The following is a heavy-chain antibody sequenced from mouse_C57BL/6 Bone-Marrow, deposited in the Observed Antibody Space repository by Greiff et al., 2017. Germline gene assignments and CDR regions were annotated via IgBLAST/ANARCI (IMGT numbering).Heavy chain of an antibody. CDR2: IYPRSGNT. J-gene: IGHJ3*01. Sequence: VHLVESGAELARPGASVKLSCKASGYTFTSYGISWVKQRTGQGLEWIGEIYPRSGNTYYNEKFKGKATLTADKSSSTAYMELRSLTSEDSAVYFCAREEYYGSGGFAYWGQGTLVTVSA. CDR3: AREEYYGSGGFAY. D-gene: IGHD1-1*01. CDR1: GYTFTSYG. V-gene: IGHV1-81*01.